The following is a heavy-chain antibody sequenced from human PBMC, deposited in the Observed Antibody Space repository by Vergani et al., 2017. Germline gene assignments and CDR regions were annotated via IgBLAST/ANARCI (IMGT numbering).Heavy chain of an antibody. CDR2: IYYSGST. CDR3: ARGFRFGELLDWFDP. V-gene: IGHV4-34*11. Sequence: QVQLQQWGAGLLKPSETLSLTCAVYGGSFSGYYWSWIRQPPGKGLEWIGYIYYSGSTNYNPSLTSRVTISVDTSKNQFSLKLSSVNAADTAVYYLARGFRFGELLDWFDPWGQGTLVTVSS. CDR1: GGSFSGYY. D-gene: IGHD3-10*01. J-gene: IGHJ5*02.